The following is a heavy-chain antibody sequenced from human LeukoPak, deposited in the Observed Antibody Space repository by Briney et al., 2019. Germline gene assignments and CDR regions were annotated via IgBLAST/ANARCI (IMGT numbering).Heavy chain of an antibody. CDR2: IYYSGST. V-gene: IGHV4-59*01. Sequence: SETLSLTCTVSGVSINNYYWGWIRQPPGRGLEWIGYIYYSGSTNYNPSLKSRVTISVDTSKNQFSLKLTSVTAADTAVYYCARVRSGGYPAPFDYWGQGTLVTVSS. D-gene: IGHD1-26*01. CDR3: ARVRSGGYPAPFDY. J-gene: IGHJ4*02. CDR1: GVSINNYY.